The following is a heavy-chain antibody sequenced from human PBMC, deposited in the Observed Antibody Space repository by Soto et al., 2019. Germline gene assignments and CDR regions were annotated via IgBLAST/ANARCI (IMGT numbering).Heavy chain of an antibody. D-gene: IGHD6-6*01. CDR2: ISYDGSNK. CDR3: AREEAARPAGYYYYGMDV. Sequence: GGSLRLSCAASGFTFSSYAMHWVRQAPGKGLEWVAVISYDGSNKYYADSVKGRFTVSRDNSKNTLYLQMNSLRAEDTAVYYCAREEAARPAGYYYYGMDVWGQGTTVTVSS. CDR1: GFTFSSYA. J-gene: IGHJ6*02. V-gene: IGHV3-30-3*01.